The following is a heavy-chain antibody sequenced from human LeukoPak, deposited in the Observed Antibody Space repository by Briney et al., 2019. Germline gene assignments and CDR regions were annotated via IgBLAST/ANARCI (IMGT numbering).Heavy chain of an antibody. CDR2: IKQDGSEK. J-gene: IGHJ6*02. D-gene: IGHD3-3*01. Sequence: GGSLRLSCAASGFTFSSYWMSWVRQAPGKGLGWVANIKQDGSEKYYVDSVKGRFTISRDNAKNSLYLQMNSLRAEDTAVYYCAREEHYDFWSGYYYYYGMDVWGQGTTVTVSS. CDR3: AREEHYDFWSGYYYYYGMDV. CDR1: GFTFSSYW. V-gene: IGHV3-7*01.